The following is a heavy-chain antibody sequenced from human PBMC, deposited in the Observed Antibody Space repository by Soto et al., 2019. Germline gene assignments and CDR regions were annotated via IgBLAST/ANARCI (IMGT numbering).Heavy chain of an antibody. CDR1: GGTFSSYA. CDR3: ARVPNRFLEWPGGDY. J-gene: IGHJ4*02. Sequence: QVQLVQSGAEVKKPGSSVKVSCKASGGTFSSYAISWVRQAPGQGLEWMGGIIPIFGTANYTQKFQGRVMITADESTSTAYMELSSLSSEDTAVYYCARVPNRFLEWPGGDYWGQGTLVTVSS. D-gene: IGHD3-3*01. V-gene: IGHV1-69*12. CDR2: IIPIFGTA.